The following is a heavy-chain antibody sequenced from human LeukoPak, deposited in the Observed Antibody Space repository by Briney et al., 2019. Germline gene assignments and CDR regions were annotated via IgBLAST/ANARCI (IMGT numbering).Heavy chain of an antibody. CDR1: GVTFCGDW. CDR2: INEDGSEK. D-gene: IGHD6-13*01. J-gene: IGHJ4*02. V-gene: IGHV3-7*03. Sequence: GGSLRLSCAASGVTFCGDWMNWVRQAPGEGVGGGGNINEDGSEKYYVDSVKGRFTISRDNAKNSLYLHMDSLRAEDTAVYYCARVMWQQLAPSDYWGQGTLVTVSS. CDR3: ARVMWQQLAPSDY.